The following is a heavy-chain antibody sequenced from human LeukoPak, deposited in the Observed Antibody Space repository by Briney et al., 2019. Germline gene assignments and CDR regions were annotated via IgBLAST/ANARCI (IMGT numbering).Heavy chain of an antibody. Sequence: PSETLSLTCTVSGGSISSSSYYWGWIRQPPGKGLEWIGSIYYSGSTYYNPSLKSRVTISVDTSKNQFSLKLSSVTAADTAVYYCARAHSGSYYYYYYYMDVWGKGTTVTVSS. D-gene: IGHD1-26*01. CDR3: ARAHSGSYYYYYYYMDV. J-gene: IGHJ6*03. V-gene: IGHV4-39*07. CDR2: IYYSGST. CDR1: GGSISSSSYY.